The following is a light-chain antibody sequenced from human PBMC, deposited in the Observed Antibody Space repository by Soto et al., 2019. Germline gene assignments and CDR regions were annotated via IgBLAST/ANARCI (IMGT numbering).Light chain of an antibody. J-gene: IGLJ2*01. CDR2: DVS. CDR1: SSDVGGYNY. CDR3: SSYTSSSLV. Sequence: QSALTQPASVSGSPGQSITISCTGTSSDVGGYNYVSWYQQHPGKAPKLMIYDVSNRPSGVSNRFSGSKSGNTASLTISGLQAEDEADYYCSSYTSSSLVFDGGTKLTVL. V-gene: IGLV2-14*01.